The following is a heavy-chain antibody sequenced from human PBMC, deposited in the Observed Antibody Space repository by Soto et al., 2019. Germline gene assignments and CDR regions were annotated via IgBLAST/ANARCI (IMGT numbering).Heavy chain of an antibody. V-gene: IGHV4-59*01. CDR3: ARDPIYCSSTRGAPHNYYYGMDV. Sequence: SSYRRWDREPPGEGVEWIGYIYYSGSTNYNPSLKSRVTISVDTSKNQFSLKLSSVTAADTAVYYCARDPIYCSSTRGAPHNYYYGMDVWCQRTTVTVS. J-gene: IGHJ6*02. CDR2: IYYSGST. D-gene: IGHD2-2*01. CDR1: SSY.